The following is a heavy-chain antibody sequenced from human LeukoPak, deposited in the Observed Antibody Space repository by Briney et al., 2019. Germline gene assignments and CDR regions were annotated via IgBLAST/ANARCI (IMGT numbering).Heavy chain of an antibody. CDR2: ISWNSGSI. D-gene: IGHD6-13*01. CDR3: AKDLKSGYSSSWSNPWFDP. V-gene: IGHV3-9*01. J-gene: IGHJ5*02. Sequence: GGSLRLSCAASGFTFDDYAMHWVRQAPGKGLEWVSGISWNSGSIGYADSVKGRFTISRDNAKNSLYLQMNSLRAEDTALYYCAKDLKSGYSSSWSNPWFDPWGQGTLVTVSS. CDR1: GFTFDDYA.